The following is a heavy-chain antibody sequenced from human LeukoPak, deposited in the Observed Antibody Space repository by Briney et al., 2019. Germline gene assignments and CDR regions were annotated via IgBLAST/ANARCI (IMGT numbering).Heavy chain of an antibody. V-gene: IGHV4-34*01. J-gene: IGHJ5*02. CDR3: ARSSRVTANPWFDP. CDR2: INHSGST. CDR1: GGSFSGYY. Sequence: SETLSLTRAVYGGSFSGYYWSWIRQPPGKGLEWIGEINHSGSTNYNPSLKSRVTISVDTSKNQFSLKLSSVTAADTAVYYCARSSRVTANPWFDPWGQGTLVTVSS. D-gene: IGHD2-21*02.